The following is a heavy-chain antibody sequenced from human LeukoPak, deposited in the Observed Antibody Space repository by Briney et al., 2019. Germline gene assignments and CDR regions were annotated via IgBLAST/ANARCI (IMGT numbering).Heavy chain of an antibody. CDR1: GVSVSNNY. D-gene: IGHD4-17*01. CDR2: MYHTGSG. CDR3: ARRTVTTRLWAFDI. J-gene: IGHJ3*02. V-gene: IGHV4-59*02. Sequence: SETLSLTCTVSGVSVSNNYWSWIRQAPGKGLEWIGYMYHTGSGNYNPSLKSRVTISVDTSKNQFSLKLSSVTAADTAVYYCARRTVTTRLWAFDIWGQGTMVTVSS.